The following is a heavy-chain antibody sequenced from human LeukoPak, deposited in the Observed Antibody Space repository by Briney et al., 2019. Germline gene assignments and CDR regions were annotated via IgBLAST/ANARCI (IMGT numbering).Heavy chain of an antibody. V-gene: IGHV3-23*01. J-gene: IGHJ4*02. Sequence: GGSLRLSCAASGFTFSSSRMSWVRQAPGKGLEWVSAISGSGGSTYYADSVKGRFTISRDNSKNTLYLQMNSLRAEDTAVYYCAKADGYSYGPVVYWGQGTLVTVSS. CDR2: ISGSGGST. D-gene: IGHD5-18*01. CDR1: GFTFSSSR. CDR3: AKADGYSYGPVVY.